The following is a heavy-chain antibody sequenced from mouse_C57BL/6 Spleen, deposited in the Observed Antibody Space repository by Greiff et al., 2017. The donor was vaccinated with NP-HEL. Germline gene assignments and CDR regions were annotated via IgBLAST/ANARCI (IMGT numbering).Heavy chain of an antibody. CDR3: ARIQYGNYEDYYAMDY. Sequence: VQLQQSGAELARPGASVKLSCKASGYTFTSYGISWVKQRTGQGLEWIGEIYPRSGNTYYNEKFKGKATLTADKSSSTAYMELRSLTSEDSAVYFCARIQYGNYEDYYAMDYWGQGTSVTVSS. V-gene: IGHV1-81*01. CDR2: IYPRSGNT. CDR1: GYTFTSYG. J-gene: IGHJ4*01. D-gene: IGHD2-1*01.